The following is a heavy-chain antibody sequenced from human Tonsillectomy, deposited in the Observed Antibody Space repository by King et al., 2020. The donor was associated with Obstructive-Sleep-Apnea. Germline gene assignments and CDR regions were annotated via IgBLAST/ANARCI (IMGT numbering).Heavy chain of an antibody. Sequence: QLVQSGAEGKKPGSSVKVSCKASGGTFSSYAISWVRQAPGQGLEWMGGIIPILGISNYAQRFQGRVTITADKSTSTAYMELSSLRSEDTAVYYCARNLKYYYDSSGPDAFDIWGQGTMVTVSS. CDR1: GGTFSSYA. J-gene: IGHJ3*02. D-gene: IGHD3-22*01. CDR2: IIPILGIS. CDR3: ARNLKYYYDSSGPDAFDI. V-gene: IGHV1-69*10.